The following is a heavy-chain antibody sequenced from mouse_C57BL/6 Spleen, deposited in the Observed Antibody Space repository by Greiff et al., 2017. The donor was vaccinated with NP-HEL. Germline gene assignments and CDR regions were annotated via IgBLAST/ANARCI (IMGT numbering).Heavy chain of an antibody. CDR1: GFTFSSYT. V-gene: IGHV5-9*01. CDR3: ARQDIGGNKFAY. CDR2: ISGGGGNT. Sequence: EVMLVESGGGLVKPGGSLKLSCAASGFTFSSYTMSWVRQTPEKRLGWVATISGGGGNTYYPDSVKGRFTISRDNAKNTLYLQMSSLRSEDTALYYCARQDIGGNKFAYWGQGTLVTVSA. J-gene: IGHJ3*01. D-gene: IGHD1-1*02.